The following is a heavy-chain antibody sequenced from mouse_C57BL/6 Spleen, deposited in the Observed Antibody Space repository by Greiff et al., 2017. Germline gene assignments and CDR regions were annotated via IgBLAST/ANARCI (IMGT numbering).Heavy chain of an antibody. CDR3: ARDGSSYHYAMDY. V-gene: IGHV1-80*01. J-gene: IGHJ4*01. CDR2: IYPGDGDT. CDR1: GYAFSSYW. D-gene: IGHD1-1*01. Sequence: QVQLQQSGAELVKPGASVKISCKASGYAFSSYWMNWVKQRPGKGLEWIGQIYPGDGDTNYNGKFKGKATLTADKSSSTAYMQLSSLTSEDSAVYFCARDGSSYHYAMDYWGQGTSVTVSS.